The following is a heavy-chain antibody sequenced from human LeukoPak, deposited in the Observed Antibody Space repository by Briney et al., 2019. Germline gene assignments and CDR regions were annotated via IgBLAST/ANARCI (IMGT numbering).Heavy chain of an antibody. CDR2: ILYDGNNK. CDR1: GFTFSTYA. J-gene: IGHJ6*02. D-gene: IGHD5-18*01. CDR3: ASRSLRGYSYGVYYFSMDV. V-gene: IGHV3-30*14. Sequence: LAGGSLRLSCVASGFTFSTYAMHWVRQAPGKGLEWVAVILYDGNNKYYADSVKGRFTISRDRSKNTLFLQMYSLRVEDTAVYYCASRSLRGYSYGVYYFSMDVWGQGTTVTVSS.